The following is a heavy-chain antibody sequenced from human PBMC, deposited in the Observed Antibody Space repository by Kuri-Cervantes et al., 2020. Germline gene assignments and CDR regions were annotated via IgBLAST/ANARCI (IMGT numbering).Heavy chain of an antibody. J-gene: IGHJ2*01. D-gene: IGHD5-24*01. CDR2: VNCNGGGT. CDR3: ARCLRARDGYNYNWYFDL. CDR1: GYTFSAYF. Sequence: SVKVSCKASGYTFSAYFIHWVRQAPGQGLEWLGRVNCNGGGTIYAPKFQGRVTMTRDTSISTAYMELSRLRSDDTAVYYCARCLRARDGYNYNWYFDLWGRGTLVTVSS. V-gene: IGHV1-2*06.